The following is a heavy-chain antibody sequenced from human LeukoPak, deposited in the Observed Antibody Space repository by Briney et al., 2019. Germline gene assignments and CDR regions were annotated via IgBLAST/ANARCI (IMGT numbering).Heavy chain of an antibody. CDR1: GFTVSSNY. CDR2: IYSGGST. J-gene: IGHJ4*02. Sequence: GGSLRLSCAASGFTVSSNYMSWVRQAPGKGLEWVSVIYSGGSTYYADSVKGRFTISRDNSKNTLYLQMSSLRAEDTAVYYCARERVDTAWDWGQGTLVTVSS. V-gene: IGHV3-53*01. D-gene: IGHD5-18*01. CDR3: ARERVDTAWD.